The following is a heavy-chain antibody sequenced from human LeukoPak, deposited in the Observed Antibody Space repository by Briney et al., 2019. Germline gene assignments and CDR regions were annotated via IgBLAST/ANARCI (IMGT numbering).Heavy chain of an antibody. CDR2: IYYRDCT. D-gene: IGHD6-13*01. CDR3: ARDLVNSSRWNPS. Sequence: SETLSLKCSVYGVSISCGGYFWRSIRQHPGRGLEWIGNIYYRDCTYYNPSLMSLVSISVVTSKNLFPRKLSSGTAADMDVYYCARDLVNSSRWNPSWGEGTLVVVSS. J-gene: IGHJ4*02. CDR1: GVSISCGGYF. V-gene: IGHV4-31*01.